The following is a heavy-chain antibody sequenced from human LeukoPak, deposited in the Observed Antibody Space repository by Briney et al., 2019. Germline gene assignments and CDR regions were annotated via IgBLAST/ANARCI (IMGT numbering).Heavy chain of an antibody. CDR2: FYPGDSDT. Sequence: GESLKISCKGSGYSSTSSGVVWVRQMPANGLEWMGIFYPGDSDTRSSPSFQGQVTISADKSISTAYLQWSSLKASDTAMYYCARHAAAPPDYWGQGTLVTVSS. D-gene: IGHD6-13*01. V-gene: IGHV5-51*01. J-gene: IGHJ4*02. CDR3: ARHAAAPPDY. CDR1: GYSSTSSG.